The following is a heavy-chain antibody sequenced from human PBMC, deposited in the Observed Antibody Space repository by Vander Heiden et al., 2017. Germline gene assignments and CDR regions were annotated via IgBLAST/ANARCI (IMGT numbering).Heavy chain of an antibody. CDR1: GFTFSSYA. J-gene: IGHJ4*02. CDR2: ISGSGGST. V-gene: IGHV3-23*01. CDR3: AKDHSYYDSSGYYPFDY. D-gene: IGHD3-22*01. Sequence: EVQLLESGGGLVQPGGSLRLSCAASGFTFSSYAMSWVRQAPGKGLEWVSAISGSGGSTYYAESVKGRFTISRDNSKNTLYLQMNSLRAEDTAVYYCAKDHSYYDSSGYYPFDYWGQGTLVTVSS.